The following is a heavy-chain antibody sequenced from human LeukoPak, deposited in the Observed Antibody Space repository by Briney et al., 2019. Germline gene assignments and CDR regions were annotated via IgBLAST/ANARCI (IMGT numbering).Heavy chain of an antibody. Sequence: SVKVSCKASGGTLSSYAISWVRQAPGQGLEWMGGIIPIFGTANYAQKFQGRVTITADESTSTAYMELSSLRSEDTAVYYCARARSRGNRNYREAFDIWGQGTMVTVSS. V-gene: IGHV1-69*13. CDR1: GGTLSSYA. D-gene: IGHD1-7*01. J-gene: IGHJ3*02. CDR3: ARARSRGNRNYREAFDI. CDR2: IIPIFGTA.